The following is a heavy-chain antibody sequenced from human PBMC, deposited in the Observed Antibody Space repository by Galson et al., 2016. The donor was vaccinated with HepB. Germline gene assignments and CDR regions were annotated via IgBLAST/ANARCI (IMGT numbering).Heavy chain of an antibody. J-gene: IGHJ6*04. CDR3: AKELVVVVLHYGMDV. CDR2: ISYDGSNK. CDR1: GFSFSSYG. Sequence: SLRLSCAASGFSFSSYGIHWVRQAPGKGLEWVAVISYDGSNKYYADSVKGRFTISRDNSKNTLYLQMNSLRAEDTAVYYCAKELVVVVLHYGMDVWGRGTTVTVSS. D-gene: IGHD2-15*01. V-gene: IGHV3-30*18.